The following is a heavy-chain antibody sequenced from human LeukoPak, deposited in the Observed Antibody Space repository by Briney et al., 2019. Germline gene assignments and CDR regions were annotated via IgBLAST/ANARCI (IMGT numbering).Heavy chain of an antibody. V-gene: IGHV4-4*07. Sequence: SETLSLTCTVSGGSISSYYWSWIRQPAGKGLEWIGRIYTSGSTNYNPSLKSRVTMSVDTPKNQFSLKLSSVTAADTAVYYCARDKGELVLDYYYYYGMDVWGQGTTVTVSS. CDR1: GGSISSYY. CDR2: IYTSGST. D-gene: IGHD6-13*01. CDR3: ARDKGELVLDYYYYYGMDV. J-gene: IGHJ6*02.